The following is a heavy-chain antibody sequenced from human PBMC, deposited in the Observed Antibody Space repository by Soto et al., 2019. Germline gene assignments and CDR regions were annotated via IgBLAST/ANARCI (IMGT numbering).Heavy chain of an antibody. J-gene: IGHJ6*03. CDR3: ARAGLHLGELSLFTAANYYYYMDV. CDR2: IYPGDSDT. V-gene: IGHV5-51*01. Sequence: PGESLKISCKGSGYSFTSYWIGWVRQMPGKGLEWMGIIYPGDSDTRYSPSFQGQVTISADKSISTAYLQWSSLKASDTAMYYCARAGLHLGELSLFTAANYYYYMDVWGKGTTVTVSS. D-gene: IGHD3-16*02. CDR1: GYSFTSYW.